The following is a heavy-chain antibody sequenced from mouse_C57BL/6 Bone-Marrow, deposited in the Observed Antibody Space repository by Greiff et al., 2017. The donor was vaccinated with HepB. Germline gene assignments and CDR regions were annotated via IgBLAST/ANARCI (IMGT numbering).Heavy chain of an antibody. V-gene: IGHV1-81*01. CDR3: ARLGGTTVRDLGDY. D-gene: IGHD1-1*01. CDR1: GYTFTSYG. Sequence: QVQLQQSGAELARPGASVKLSCKASGYTFTSYGISWVKQRTGQGLEWIGEIYPRSGNTYYNEKFKGKATLTADKSSSTAYMELRSLTSEDSAVYVCARLGGTTVRDLGDYWGQGTTLTVSS. J-gene: IGHJ2*01. CDR2: IYPRSGNT.